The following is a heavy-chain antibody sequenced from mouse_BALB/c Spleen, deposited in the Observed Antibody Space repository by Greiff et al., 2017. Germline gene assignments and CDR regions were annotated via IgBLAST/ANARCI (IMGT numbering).Heavy chain of an antibody. CDR3: ARNYGGNYAMDY. CDR2: IWSGGST. Sequence: VMLVESGPGLVQPSQSLSITCTVSGFSLTSYGVHWVRQSPGKGLEWLGVIWSGGSTDYNAAFISRLSISKDNSKSQVFFKMNSLQANDTAIYYCARNYGGNYAMDYWGQGTSVTVSS. J-gene: IGHJ4*01. D-gene: IGHD1-1*02. CDR1: GFSLTSYG. V-gene: IGHV2-2*02.